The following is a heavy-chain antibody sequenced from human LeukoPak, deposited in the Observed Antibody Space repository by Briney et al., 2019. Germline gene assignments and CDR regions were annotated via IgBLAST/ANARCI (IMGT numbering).Heavy chain of an antibody. CDR2: INPSGGSR. V-gene: IGHV1-46*01. J-gene: IGHJ3*02. CDR1: GYTFTSYY. D-gene: IGHD1-26*01. CDR3: ARGSIVGAKTLGFGAFDI. Sequence: ASVKVSCTASGYTFTSYYMHWVRQAPGQGLEWMGIINPSGGSRSYAQKFQGRVTMTRDTSTSTVYMELSSLRSEDTAVYYCARGSIVGAKTLGFGAFDIWGQGTMVTVSS.